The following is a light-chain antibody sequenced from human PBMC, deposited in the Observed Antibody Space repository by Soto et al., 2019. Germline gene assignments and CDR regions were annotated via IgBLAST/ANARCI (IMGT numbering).Light chain of an antibody. Sequence: IVMTQSPATLSVSPGERVTFSCRASQGINRNLAWYQHKAGQAPRLLISGASTWATGIPARFSGSGSGTEFTLTINSLQSEDSAVYYCQHYHTWPVTFGGGTKVEI. CDR3: QHYHTWPVT. V-gene: IGKV3-15*01. J-gene: IGKJ4*01. CDR1: QGINRN. CDR2: GAS.